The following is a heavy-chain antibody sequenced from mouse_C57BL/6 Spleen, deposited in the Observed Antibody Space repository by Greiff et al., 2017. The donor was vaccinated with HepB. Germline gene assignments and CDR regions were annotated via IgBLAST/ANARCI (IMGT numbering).Heavy chain of an antibody. CDR2: INHSSGYT. CDR3: SRASSGDYAMDY. J-gene: IGHJ4*01. CDR1: GYTFTSYW. V-gene: IGHV1-7*01. Sequence: QVQLQQSGAELAKPGASVKLSCKASGYTFTSYWMHWVRQRPGQGLEWIGYINHSSGYTKYNHKFKDKATLTADKSSSTTYMQLSSLTYEDSAVYYYSRASSGDYAMDYWGRGTSVTVAS. D-gene: IGHD3-2*02.